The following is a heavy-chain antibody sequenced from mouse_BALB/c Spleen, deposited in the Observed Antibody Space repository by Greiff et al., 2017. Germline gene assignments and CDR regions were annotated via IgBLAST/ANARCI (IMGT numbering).Heavy chain of an antibody. V-gene: IGHV5-6-2*01. Sequence: EVKLVESGGGLVKLGGSLKLSCAASGFTFSSYYMSWVRQTPEKRLELVAAINSNGGSTYYPDTVKGRFTISRDNAKNTLYLQMSSLKSEDTALYYCARHEQYYFDYWGQGTTLTVSS. CDR2: INSNGGST. J-gene: IGHJ2*01. CDR1: GFTFSSYY. CDR3: ARHEQYYFDY.